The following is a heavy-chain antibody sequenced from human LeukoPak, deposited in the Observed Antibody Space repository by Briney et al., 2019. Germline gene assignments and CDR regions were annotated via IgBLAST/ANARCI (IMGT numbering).Heavy chain of an antibody. D-gene: IGHD3-10*01. CDR3: TTAYLWFGEFPDAFDI. V-gene: IGHV3-15*01. CDR1: GFTFSNAW. Sequence: GGSLRLSCAASGFTFSNAWMSWVRQAPGKGLEWVGRIKSKTDGGTTDYAAPVKGRFTISRDDSKNTLYLQMNSLKTEDTAVYYCTTAYLWFGEFPDAFDIWGQGTMVTVPS. CDR2: IKSKTDGGTT. J-gene: IGHJ3*02.